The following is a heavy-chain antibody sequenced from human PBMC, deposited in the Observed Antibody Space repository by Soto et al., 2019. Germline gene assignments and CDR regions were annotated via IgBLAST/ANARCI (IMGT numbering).Heavy chain of an antibody. CDR2: IHYSGTT. CDR1: GDSISSSTYY. CDR3: ARLRPLKY. V-gene: IGHV4-39*01. J-gene: IGHJ4*02. Sequence: QLQLQESGPGLVKPSETLSLTCTVSGDSISSSTYYWGWIRQPPGKGLEWIGSIHYSGTTHYNPSLKGRVTISVDTSKNQFALKLSSVTAADTAVYYCARLRPLKYWGQGTLVTVSS.